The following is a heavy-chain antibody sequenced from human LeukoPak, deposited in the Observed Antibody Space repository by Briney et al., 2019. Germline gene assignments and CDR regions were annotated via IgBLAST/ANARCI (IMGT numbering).Heavy chain of an antibody. CDR2: IYSGGST. J-gene: IGHJ4*02. D-gene: IGHD3-10*01. CDR1: GFTVSSNY. Sequence: GGSLRLSCAASGFTVSSNYMSWVRQAPGKGLEWVSVIYSGGSTYNADSVKGRFTISRDNSKNTLYLQMNSLRAEDTAVYYCARVDTMVRGVIDYYFDYWGQGTLVTVSS. V-gene: IGHV3-53*01. CDR3: ARVDTMVRGVIDYYFDY.